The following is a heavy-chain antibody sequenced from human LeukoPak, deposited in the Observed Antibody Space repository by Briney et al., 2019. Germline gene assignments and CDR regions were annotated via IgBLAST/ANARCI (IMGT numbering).Heavy chain of an antibody. D-gene: IGHD2-2*01. J-gene: IGHJ6*02. V-gene: IGHV7-4-1*02. Sequence: ASVKVSCKASGYTFTSYTLNWVRQAPGQGLEWMGWINTNTGNPTYAQGFTGRFVFSLDTSVSTAYLQISSLKAEDTAVYYCARDREEYPIRYYYYGMDVWGQGTTVTV. CDR3: ARDREEYPIRYYYYGMDV. CDR1: GYTFTSYT. CDR2: INTNTGNP.